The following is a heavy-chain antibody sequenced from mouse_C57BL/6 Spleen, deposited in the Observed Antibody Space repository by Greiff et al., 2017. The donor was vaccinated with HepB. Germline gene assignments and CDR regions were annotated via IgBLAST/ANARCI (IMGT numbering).Heavy chain of an antibody. V-gene: IGHV1-42*01. D-gene: IGHD3-3*01. Sequence: EVQLQQSGPELVKPGASVKISCKASGYSFTGYYMNWVKQSPEKSLEWIGEINPSTGGTTYNQKFKAKATLTVDKSSSTAYMQLKSLTSEDSAVYYCARGGQVYYFDYWGQGTTLTVSS. CDR1: GYSFTGYY. CDR2: INPSTGGT. CDR3: ARGGQVYYFDY. J-gene: IGHJ2*01.